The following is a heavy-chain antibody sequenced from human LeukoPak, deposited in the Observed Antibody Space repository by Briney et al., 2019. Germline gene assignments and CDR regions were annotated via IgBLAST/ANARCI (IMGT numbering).Heavy chain of an antibody. CDR1: GYSISSASN. Sequence: LETLSLTCAVSGYSISSASNWGWIRQPPGKGLEWIGNIYHSGSPYYNPSLKSRVTISVDTSKNQFSLKLSSVTAADTAVYYCARPISSQGYFGVVIDWGQGTLVTVSS. V-gene: IGHV4-38-2*01. CDR3: ARPISSQGYFGVVID. J-gene: IGHJ4*02. CDR2: IYHSGSP. D-gene: IGHD3-3*01.